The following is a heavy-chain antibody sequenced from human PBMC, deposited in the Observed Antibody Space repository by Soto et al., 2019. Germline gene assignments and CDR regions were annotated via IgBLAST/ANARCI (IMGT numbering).Heavy chain of an antibody. Sequence: EVQLLESGGDLVQPGGSLRLSCAASGFTFSKFVMRWVRQTPGKGLEWVSTITETGCDTYYTDSVKGRFTISRENSKNTLYLQMTSLRAEDTALYSCTKASPDRHHMDVWGQGTTVTVSS. V-gene: IGHV3-23*01. CDR1: GFTFSKFV. J-gene: IGHJ6*02. CDR2: ITETGCDT. CDR3: TKASPDRHHMDV.